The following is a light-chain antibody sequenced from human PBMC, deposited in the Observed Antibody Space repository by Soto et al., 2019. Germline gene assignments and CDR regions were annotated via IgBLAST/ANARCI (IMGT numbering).Light chain of an antibody. J-gene: IGKJ3*01. CDR1: RGVGNS. CDR3: QKYDSAPFI. Sequence: DVQMTQSPSSLYASVGDRVTITCRASRGVGNSLAWYQQKPGKVPTLLIYGASTLESGVPSRFSASGSGTFFAVIRNRLPPDDGATYYCQKYDSAPFIFRPGSKVNLK. V-gene: IGKV1-27*01. CDR2: GAS.